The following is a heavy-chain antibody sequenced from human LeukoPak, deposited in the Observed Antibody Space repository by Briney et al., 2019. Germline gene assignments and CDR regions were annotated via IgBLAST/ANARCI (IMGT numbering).Heavy chain of an antibody. V-gene: IGHV4-59*01. CDR1: GGSISSYH. CDR2: IYSSGST. CDR3: ERGNSGYDYAFDI. Sequence: PSETLSVTCTVSGGSISSYHWSWIRQPPGKGRQWIGFIYSSGSTNYNPSLKSRVTISLDTSKNQFSLRVSSVTSADTAVYYCERGNSGYDYAFDIWGQGTMVTVSS. D-gene: IGHD5-12*01. J-gene: IGHJ3*02.